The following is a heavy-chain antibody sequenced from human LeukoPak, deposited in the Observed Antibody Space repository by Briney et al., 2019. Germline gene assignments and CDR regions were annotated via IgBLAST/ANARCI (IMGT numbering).Heavy chain of an antibody. CDR3: AREWIVGALDAFDI. CDR1: GGSISSYY. Sequence: PSETLSLTCTVSGGSISSYYWRCIRQPPGEGREWIGYIYYSGSTNYNPSLKSRVTISVDTPKNQFSLKLSAVTAADTAVYYCAREWIVGALDAFDIWGQGTMVTVSS. CDR2: IYYSGST. J-gene: IGHJ3*02. D-gene: IGHD1-26*01. V-gene: IGHV4-59*01.